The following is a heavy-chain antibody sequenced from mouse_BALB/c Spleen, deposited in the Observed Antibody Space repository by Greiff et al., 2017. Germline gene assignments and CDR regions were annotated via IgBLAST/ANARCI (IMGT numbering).Heavy chain of an antibody. Sequence: VKLQESGAELVRPGSSVKISCKASGCAFSSYWMNWVKQRPGQGLEWIGQIYPGDGDTNYNGKFKGKATLTADKSSSTAYMQLSSLTSEDSAVYFCALITTVVPYAMDYWGQGTSVTVSS. D-gene: IGHD1-1*01. J-gene: IGHJ4*01. CDR3: ALITTVVPYAMDY. CDR2: IYPGDGDT. CDR1: GCAFSSYW. V-gene: IGHV1-80*01.